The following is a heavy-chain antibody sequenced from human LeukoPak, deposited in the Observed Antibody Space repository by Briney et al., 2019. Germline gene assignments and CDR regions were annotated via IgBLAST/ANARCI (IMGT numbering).Heavy chain of an antibody. CDR3: ARTKSGWYYSDY. CDR1: GGSMRSYY. V-gene: IGHV4-59*08. CDR2: VYYSGTA. J-gene: IGHJ4*02. Sequence: SETLSLTCTVSGGSMRSYYWSWIRQPPGKGLELIGYVYYSGTANYNPSLESRITILVDTSKNQFSLNRSSVTAADTPVYYCARTKSGWYYSDYWGQGTLVSVSS. D-gene: IGHD6-19*01.